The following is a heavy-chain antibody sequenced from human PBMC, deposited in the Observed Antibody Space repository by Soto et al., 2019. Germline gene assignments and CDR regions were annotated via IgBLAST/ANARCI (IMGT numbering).Heavy chain of an antibody. J-gene: IGHJ5*02. CDR3: AKPRSSLEWPPFDP. V-gene: IGHV3-30*18. CDR2: IKSDGSNK. D-gene: IGHD3-3*01. Sequence: QVKLVESGGGVVQPGRSLRLSCAASGFTFSSYGMHWVRQAPGKGLEWVAVIKSDGSNKYYTDSVKGRFTISRDNSKNTLYLHMNNLRAEDTAAYYCAKPRSSLEWPPFDPWGQGPLVTVSS. CDR1: GFTFSSYG.